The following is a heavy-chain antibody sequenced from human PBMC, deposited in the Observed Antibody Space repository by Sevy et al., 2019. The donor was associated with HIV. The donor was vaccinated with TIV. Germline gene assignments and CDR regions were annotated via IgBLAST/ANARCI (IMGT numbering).Heavy chain of an antibody. Sequence: GGSLRLSCTASGFTFGDYAMSWFRQAPGKGLEWVGFIRSKAYGGTTEYAASVKGRFTISRDDSKSIAYLQMNSLKTEDTAVYYCTRDRAPHSRDSSGYYSIFPVGPPDYWGQGTLVTVSS. J-gene: IGHJ4*02. CDR1: GFTFGDYA. V-gene: IGHV3-49*03. CDR3: TRDRAPHSRDSSGYYSIFPVGPPDY. CDR2: IRSKAYGGTT. D-gene: IGHD3-22*01.